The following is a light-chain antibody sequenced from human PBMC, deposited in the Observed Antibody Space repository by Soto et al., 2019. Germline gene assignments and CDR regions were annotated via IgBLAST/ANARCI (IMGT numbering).Light chain of an antibody. J-gene: IGKJ5*01. Sequence: DIQMTQSPPSLSSSLLDRVSITCRASQCINTYLNCDQQKPGKSPTLLIYAASNLHSGVPSRFGGSGSGTDFTLTISRLETEDLAVYYCQQYGNSPTFGEGTRLEIK. CDR1: QCINTY. CDR2: AAS. V-gene: IGKV1-39*01. CDR3: QQYGNSPT.